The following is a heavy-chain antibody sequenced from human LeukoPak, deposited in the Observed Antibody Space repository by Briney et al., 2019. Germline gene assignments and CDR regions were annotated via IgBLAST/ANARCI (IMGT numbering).Heavy chain of an antibody. J-gene: IGHJ6*03. Sequence: PGGSLRLSCAASGFTFSSYGMHWVRQAPGKGLEWVAVISYDGSNKYYADSVKGRFTISRDNSKNTLYLQMNSLRAEDTAVYYCAKDGGDQHIYYYYYMDVWGKGTTVTVSS. CDR1: GFTFSSYG. CDR2: ISYDGSNK. CDR3: AKDGGDQHIYYYYYMDV. V-gene: IGHV3-30*18. D-gene: IGHD4-17*01.